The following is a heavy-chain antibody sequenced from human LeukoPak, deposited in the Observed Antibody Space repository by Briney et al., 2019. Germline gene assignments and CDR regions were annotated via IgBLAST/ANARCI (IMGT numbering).Heavy chain of an antibody. V-gene: IGHV3-21*01. Sequence: GGSLRLSCAASGFTFSNYSMNWVRQAPGKGLEWVSSISSRSNYIYYADSVRGRFTISRDNAKNTLYLQMNSLRDEDTAVFYCARSRYDYIWGIDYWGQGTLVTISS. CDR1: GFTFSNYS. J-gene: IGHJ4*02. CDR3: ARSRYDYIWGIDY. CDR2: ISSRSNYI. D-gene: IGHD3-16*01.